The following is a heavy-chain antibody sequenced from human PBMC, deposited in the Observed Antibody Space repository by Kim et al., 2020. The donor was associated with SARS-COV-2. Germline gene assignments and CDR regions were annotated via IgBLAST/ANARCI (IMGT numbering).Heavy chain of an antibody. Sequence: GGSLRLSCAASGFTFSDYYMSWIRQAPGKGLEWVSYISSSGSTIYYADSVKGRFTISRDNAKNSLYLQMNSLRAEDTAVYYCARRMYYYDSSGYYYYYYYMDVWGKGTTVTVSS. D-gene: IGHD3-22*01. CDR3: ARRMYYYDSSGYYYYYYYMDV. CDR2: ISSSGSTI. V-gene: IGHV3-11*01. J-gene: IGHJ6*03. CDR1: GFTFSDYY.